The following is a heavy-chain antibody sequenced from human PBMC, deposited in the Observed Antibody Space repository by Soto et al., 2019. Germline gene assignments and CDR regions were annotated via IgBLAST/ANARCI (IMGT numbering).Heavy chain of an antibody. CDR1: GYTFTKFH. D-gene: IGHD3-10*01. CDR2: INACNGNT. V-gene: IGHV1-18*01. Sequence: ASVKVSCKASGYTFTKFHIHWVRQAPGQGLEWMGWINACNGNTNYAQKLQGRVTMTTDTSTSTAYMELRSLRSDDTAVYYCARARLRSHDAFDIWGQGTMVTVSS. CDR3: ARARLRSHDAFDI. J-gene: IGHJ3*02.